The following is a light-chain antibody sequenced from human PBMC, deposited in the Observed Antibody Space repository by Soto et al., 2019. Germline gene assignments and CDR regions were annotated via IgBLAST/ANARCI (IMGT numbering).Light chain of an antibody. CDR3: QQSYSSPPT. Sequence: MTQSPATLSLSPGESATLSCMASQSVRSNLAWYHQKPGKAPKLLIFAASSLQSGVPSRFSGSRSGPDFTLTISSLQPEDFATYYCQQSYSSPPTFGQGTKVDI. CDR2: AAS. V-gene: IGKV1-39*01. J-gene: IGKJ1*01. CDR1: QSVRSN.